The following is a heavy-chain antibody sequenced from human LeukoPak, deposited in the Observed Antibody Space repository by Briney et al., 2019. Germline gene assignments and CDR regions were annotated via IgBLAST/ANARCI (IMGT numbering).Heavy chain of an antibody. CDR2: IYTSGST. D-gene: IGHD2-2*01. CDR1: GGSISSGSYY. J-gene: IGHJ4*02. Sequence: SQTLSLTCTVSGGSISSGSYYWSWIRQPAGKGLEWIGRIYTSGSTNYNPSLKSRVTISVDTSKNQFSLKLSSVTAADTAVYYCARGPLYCSSTSCLLRYWGQGTLVTVSS. CDR3: ARGPLYCSSTSCLLRY. V-gene: IGHV4-61*02.